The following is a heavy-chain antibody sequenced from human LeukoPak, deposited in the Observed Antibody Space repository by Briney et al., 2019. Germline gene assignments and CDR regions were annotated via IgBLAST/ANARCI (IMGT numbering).Heavy chain of an antibody. Sequence: ASVKVSCKASGYTFTSYGISWVRQAPGQGLEWMVWISAYNGNTNYAQKLQGRVTMTTDTSTSTAYMELRSLRSDDTAVYYCARDCSSEGPNYYYMDVWGKGTTVTVSS. CDR3: ARDCSSEGPNYYYMDV. D-gene: IGHD6-6*01. CDR2: ISAYNGNT. CDR1: GYTFTSYG. J-gene: IGHJ6*03. V-gene: IGHV1-18*01.